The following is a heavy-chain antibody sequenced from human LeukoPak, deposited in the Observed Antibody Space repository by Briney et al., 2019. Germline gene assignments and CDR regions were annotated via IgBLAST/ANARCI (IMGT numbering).Heavy chain of an antibody. V-gene: IGHV3-21*01. CDR3: ARDGIAWFGDSLLYYGIDV. D-gene: IGHD3-10*01. CDR2: ISSSSSYI. Sequence: KPGGSLRLSCAASGFTFSSYSMNWVRQAPGKGLEWVSSISSSSSYIYYADSVKGRFTISRDNAKNSLYLQMNSLRAEDTAVYYCARDGIAWFGDSLLYYGIDVWGQGITVTVSS. J-gene: IGHJ6*02. CDR1: GFTFSSYS.